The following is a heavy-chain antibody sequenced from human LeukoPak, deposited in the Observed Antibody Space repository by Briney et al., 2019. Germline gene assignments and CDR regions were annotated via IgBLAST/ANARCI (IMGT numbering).Heavy chain of an antibody. CDR1: GFTFSSYS. J-gene: IGHJ2*01. V-gene: IGHV3-21*04. D-gene: IGHD2-2*01. Sequence: GGSLRLSCAASGFTFSSYSMNWVRQAPGKGLEWVSSISSSSSYIYYADSVKGRFTISRDNAKNSLYLQMNSLRAEDTALYYCAKDSTPGYCSSTSCYGVWYFDLWGRGTLVTVSS. CDR2: ISSSSSYI. CDR3: AKDSTPGYCSSTSCYGVWYFDL.